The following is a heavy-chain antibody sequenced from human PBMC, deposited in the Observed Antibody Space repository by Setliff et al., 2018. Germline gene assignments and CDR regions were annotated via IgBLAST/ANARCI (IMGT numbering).Heavy chain of an antibody. Sequence: ASETLSLTCTVSGGSISSGTYYWSWIRQPAGKGLEWIGRIYTSGSTNYNPSLKSRVTISVDTSKNQFSLNLRSVTAADTAIYYCARLYYASRALYVDSWGQGTLVTVSS. J-gene: IGHJ4*02. CDR1: GGSISSGTYY. CDR2: IYTSGST. D-gene: IGHD3-16*01. V-gene: IGHV4-61*02. CDR3: ARLYYASRALYVDS.